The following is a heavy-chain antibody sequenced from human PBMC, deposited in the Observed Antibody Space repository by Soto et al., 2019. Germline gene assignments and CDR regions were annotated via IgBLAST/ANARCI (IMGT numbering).Heavy chain of an antibody. V-gene: IGHV4-59*01. CDR1: GGSISSYY. Sequence: SEPLSLTCTVSGGSISSYYWSWIRQPPGKGLEWIGYIYYSGSTNYNPSLKSRVTISVDTSKNQFSLKLTSVTAADTAVYYCARYMYYDILTGHMAWGQGTLVTVSS. D-gene: IGHD3-9*01. J-gene: IGHJ5*02. CDR2: IYYSGST. CDR3: ARYMYYDILTGHMA.